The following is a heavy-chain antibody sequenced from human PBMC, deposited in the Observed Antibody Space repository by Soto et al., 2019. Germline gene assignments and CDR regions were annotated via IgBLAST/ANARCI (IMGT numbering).Heavy chain of an antibody. CDR2: ISYDGSNK. V-gene: IGHV3-30*18. CDR3: AKDRTGYCSGGSCFDNWFDP. CDR1: GFTFSSYG. Sequence: GGSLRLSCAASGFTFSSYGMHWVRQAPGKGLEWVAVISYDGSNKYYADSVKGRFTISRDNSKNTLYLQMNSLRAEDTAVYYCAKDRTGYCSGGSCFDNWFDPWGQGTLVTVSS. D-gene: IGHD2-15*01. J-gene: IGHJ5*02.